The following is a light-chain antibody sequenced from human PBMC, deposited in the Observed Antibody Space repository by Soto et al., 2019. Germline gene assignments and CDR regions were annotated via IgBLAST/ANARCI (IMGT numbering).Light chain of an antibody. CDR3: GSYTSSSTYV. CDR2: EVN. CDR1: SSDVGGYNY. Sequence: SVLAQPSSVSGSPGQSITISCTGSSSDVGGYNYVSWYQQRPGKAPTVMIYEVNNRPSGVSSRFSGSKSGNTASLTISGLQAEDGADYYCGSYTSSSTYVFGTGTKVTVL. J-gene: IGLJ1*01. V-gene: IGLV2-14*01.